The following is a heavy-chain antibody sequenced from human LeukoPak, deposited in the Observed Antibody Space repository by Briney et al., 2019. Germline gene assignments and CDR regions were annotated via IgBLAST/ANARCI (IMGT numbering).Heavy chain of an antibody. CDR1: GYSFTSYW. CDR3: ACRDLSSTWYFP. CDR2: IYPGDSRV. D-gene: IGHD6-13*01. J-gene: IGHJ5*02. V-gene: IGHV5-51*01. Sequence: GESLKVSCKGSGYSFTSYWIGWVRQMPGKGMEWMGVIYPGDSRVRYNPSFQGQVTISVDKSTRTAYLQWVSLKASDTAMYYCACRDLSSTWYFPWGQGTLVTVSS.